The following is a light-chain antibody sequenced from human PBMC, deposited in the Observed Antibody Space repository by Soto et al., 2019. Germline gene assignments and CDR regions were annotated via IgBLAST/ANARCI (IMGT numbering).Light chain of an antibody. J-gene: IGKJ1*01. V-gene: IGKV3-15*01. CDR3: QQRSNWPKT. CDR2: GAS. CDR1: QSVSSN. Sequence: EIVMTQSPATLSVSPGQRATLSCRASQSVSSNLAWYQQKPGQAPRLLIYGASTRATAIPARFSGSGSGTEFTLTISSLEPEDFAVYYCQQRSNWPKTFGQGTKVDIK.